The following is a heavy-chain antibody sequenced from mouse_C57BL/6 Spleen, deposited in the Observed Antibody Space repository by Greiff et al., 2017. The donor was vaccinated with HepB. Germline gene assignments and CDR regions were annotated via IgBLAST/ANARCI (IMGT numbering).Heavy chain of an antibody. D-gene: IGHD3-2*01. Sequence: EVKVVESGGGLVKPGGSLKLSCAASGFTFSDYGMHWVRQAPEKGLEWVAYISSGSSTIYYADTVKGRFTISRDNAKNTLFLQMTSLRSEDAAMYYYAEDRSGYAMDYWGQGTSVTVSS. CDR2: ISSGSSTI. J-gene: IGHJ4*01. CDR1: GFTFSDYG. CDR3: AEDRSGYAMDY. V-gene: IGHV5-17*01.